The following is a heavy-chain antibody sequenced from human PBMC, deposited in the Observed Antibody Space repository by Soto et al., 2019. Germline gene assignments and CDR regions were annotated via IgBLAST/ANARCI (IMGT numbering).Heavy chain of an antibody. J-gene: IGHJ6*02. D-gene: IGHD3-22*01. CDR3: ARGDATKIVVTTYYAMDV. CDR2: IIPIFGTA. Sequence: GASVKVSCKASGGTFSSYAISWVRQAPGQGLEWMGGIIPIFGTANYAQKFQDRVTITADESTTTVYMEVRSLTSEDTAVYYCARGDATKIVVTTYYAMDVWGQGTTVTVSS. CDR1: GGTFSSYA. V-gene: IGHV1-69*13.